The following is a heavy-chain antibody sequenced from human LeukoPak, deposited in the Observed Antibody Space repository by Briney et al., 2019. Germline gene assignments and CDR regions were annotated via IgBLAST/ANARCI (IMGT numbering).Heavy chain of an antibody. V-gene: IGHV3-7*01. Sequence: PGGSLRLSCAASGFTFRSHWMSWVRQAPGKGLELVANINQDGSEKYYVDSVKSRFTISRDNAKNSLFLQMNSLRAEDTAKYYCARDHVVDGLVFDYWGQGTLVTVSS. J-gene: IGHJ4*02. D-gene: IGHD2-15*01. CDR1: GFTFRSHW. CDR2: INQDGSEK. CDR3: ARDHVVDGLVFDY.